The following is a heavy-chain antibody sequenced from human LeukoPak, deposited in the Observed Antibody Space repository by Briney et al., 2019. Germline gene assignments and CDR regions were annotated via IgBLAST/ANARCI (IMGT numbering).Heavy chain of an antibody. Sequence: GGPLRLSCAASGFTFSSYSMNWVRQAPGKGLEWVSSISSSSSYIYYADSVKGRFTISRDNAKNSLYLQMNSLRAEDTAVYYCARSGYYDSSGYTFDYWGQGTLVTVSS. CDR1: GFTFSSYS. D-gene: IGHD3-22*01. CDR2: ISSSSSYI. CDR3: ARSGYYDSSGYTFDY. J-gene: IGHJ4*02. V-gene: IGHV3-21*01.